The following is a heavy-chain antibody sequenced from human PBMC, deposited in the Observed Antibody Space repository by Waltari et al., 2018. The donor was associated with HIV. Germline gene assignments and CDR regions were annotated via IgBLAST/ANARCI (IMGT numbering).Heavy chain of an antibody. Sequence: QLHLQQSGPGLVNPSETLSLSCTVSGGSISRRNYYWGWIRQPPGMGLEWIGSIYSSWSTYYKPHLKSLVTVSVDTSRNQFSLKLYAVTAADTAVYYCTSGGVGSTEDFYYGMDVWGQGTTVTVSS. V-gene: IGHV4-39*01. D-gene: IGHD3-16*01. J-gene: IGHJ6*02. CDR2: IYSSWST. CDR1: GGSISRRNYY. CDR3: TSGGVGSTEDFYYGMDV.